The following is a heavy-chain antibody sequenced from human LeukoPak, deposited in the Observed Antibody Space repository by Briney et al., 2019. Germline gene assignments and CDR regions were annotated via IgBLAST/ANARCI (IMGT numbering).Heavy chain of an antibody. CDR2: ISPTSAYI. CDR1: GFTFSSYS. Sequence: TPGGSLRLSCAASGFTFSSYSMNWVRQAPGKGLEWVSSISPTSAYIYYQDSVKGRFTISRDDAKNSLYLEMDSLRAEDTAVYYCARTIYYYESTSYFSDAFDVWGQGTMVTVSS. D-gene: IGHD3-22*01. J-gene: IGHJ3*01. CDR3: ARTIYYYESTSYFSDAFDV. V-gene: IGHV3-21*01.